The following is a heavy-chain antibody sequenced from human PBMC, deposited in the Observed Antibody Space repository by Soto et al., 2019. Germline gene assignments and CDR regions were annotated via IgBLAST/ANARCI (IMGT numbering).Heavy chain of an antibody. D-gene: IGHD2-21*01. CDR2: IDPKSGST. Sequence: QLVQSGAEVKKPGSSVRVSCKTSGGTFVNYYIHWVRQTPGQGLEWMGWIDPKSGSTTYAEKFLGRVTTYRATSMNTADMDLNRLTTDVTALYCSARYSFDVTEWGQGTLVTVSS. J-gene: IGHJ4*02. V-gene: IGHV1-2*02. CDR3: ARYSFDVTE. CDR1: GGTFVNYY.